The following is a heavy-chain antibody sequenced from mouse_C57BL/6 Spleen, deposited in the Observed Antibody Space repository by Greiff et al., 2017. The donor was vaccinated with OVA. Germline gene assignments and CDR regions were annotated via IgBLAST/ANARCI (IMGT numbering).Heavy chain of an antibody. CDR3: TRDHDYDYDGAWFAY. J-gene: IGHJ3*01. V-gene: IGHV5-9-1*02. CDR1: GFTFSSYA. D-gene: IGHD2-4*01. CDR2: ISSGGDYI. Sequence: EVMLVESGEGLVKPGGSLKLSCAASGFTFSSYAMSWVRQTPEKRLEWVAYISSGGDYIYYADTVKGRFTISRDNARNTLYLQMSSLKSEDTAMYYCTRDHDYDYDGAWFAYWGQGTLVTVSA.